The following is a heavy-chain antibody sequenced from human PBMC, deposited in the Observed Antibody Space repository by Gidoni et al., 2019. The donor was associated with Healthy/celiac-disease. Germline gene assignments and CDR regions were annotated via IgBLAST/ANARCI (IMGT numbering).Heavy chain of an antibody. J-gene: IGHJ6*02. CDR3: ARDYGDFEYYYYGMDV. V-gene: IGHV3-33*01. Sequence: QVQLVESGGGVVQPGRSLRLSCAASGFTFISYGMHWVRQAPGKGLEWVAVIWDDGSNKDYADSVKGRFTIARDNSKNTLYRQMNSLRAEDTAVYYCARDYGDFEYYYYGMDVWGQGTTVTVSS. CDR2: IWDDGSNK. D-gene: IGHD4-17*01. CDR1: GFTFISYG.